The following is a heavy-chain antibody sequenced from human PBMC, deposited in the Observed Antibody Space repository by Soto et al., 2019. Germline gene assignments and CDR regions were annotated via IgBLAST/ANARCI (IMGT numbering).Heavy chain of an antibody. J-gene: IGHJ4*02. CDR2: MHYSGNT. V-gene: IGHV4-59*01. CDR1: GGSISGYY. CDR3: ARFGAYCFDY. Sequence: KPSETLSLTCTVSGGSISGYYWSWIRQPPGKGLELIGYMHYSGNTNYNPSLRGRLTMSVDTSKNQFSLNLNSVTAADTAVYYCARFGAYCFDYWGQGTPVTVS. D-gene: IGHD3-10*01.